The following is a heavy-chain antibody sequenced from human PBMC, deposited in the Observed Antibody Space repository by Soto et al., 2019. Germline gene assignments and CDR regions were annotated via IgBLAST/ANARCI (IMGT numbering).Heavy chain of an antibody. V-gene: IGHV1-8*01. D-gene: IGHD3-10*01. CDR2: MNPDSENT. CDR1: GYTFTNYD. Sequence: QVHLVQSGAEVKQPGASVRVSCKASGYTFTNYDITWVRQATGQGLEWMGWMNPDSENTGSPQKFQGRVTMTVNTSINTAYMELTGLRSEDTAVYYCTRAQFEFGSYFGLDVWGQGTTVTVSS. J-gene: IGHJ6*02. CDR3: TRAQFEFGSYFGLDV.